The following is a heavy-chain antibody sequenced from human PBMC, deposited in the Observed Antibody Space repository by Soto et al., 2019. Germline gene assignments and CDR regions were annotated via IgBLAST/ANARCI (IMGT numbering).Heavy chain of an antibody. D-gene: IGHD3-22*01. Sequence: QVQLVQSGAEVKKPGSSVKVSCKASGGTFSSYAISWVRQAPGQGLEWMGGIIPIFGTANYGQKFQGRVTITADESTSTAYMELSSLRSEDTAVYYCARDPDYYDSSGYSYGMDVWGQGTTVTVSS. V-gene: IGHV1-69*01. CDR2: IIPIFGTA. J-gene: IGHJ6*02. CDR1: GGTFSSYA. CDR3: ARDPDYYDSSGYSYGMDV.